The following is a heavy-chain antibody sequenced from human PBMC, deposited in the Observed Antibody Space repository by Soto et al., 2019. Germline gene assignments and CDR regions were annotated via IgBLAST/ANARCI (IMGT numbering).Heavy chain of an antibody. J-gene: IGHJ5*02. CDR2: IYYSGST. CDR3: ARGYYDFWSGYYTGTWFDP. D-gene: IGHD3-3*01. V-gene: IGHV4-30-4*01. CDR1: GGSISSGDYY. Sequence: SETLSLTCTVSGGSISSGDYYWSWIRQPPGKGLEWIGYIYYSGSTYYNPSLKSRVTISVDTSKNQFSLKLSSVTAADTAVYYCARGYYDFWSGYYTGTWFDPWGQGTLVTVSS.